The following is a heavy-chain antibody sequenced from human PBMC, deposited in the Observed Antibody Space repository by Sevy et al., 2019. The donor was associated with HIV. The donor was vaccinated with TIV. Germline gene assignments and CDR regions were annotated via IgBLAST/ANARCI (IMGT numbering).Heavy chain of an antibody. CDR3: ARVDRGYYADSAFDY. CDR1: GGSISSGNYY. Sequence: SETLSLTCTVSGGSISSGNYYWSWIRQPAGTGLEWIGRIYTSGSTNYNPSLKSRVTISVDTSKNQFSLKLSSVTAADTAVYYCARVDRGYYADSAFDYWGQGTLVTVSS. J-gene: IGHJ4*02. D-gene: IGHD3-10*01. CDR2: IYTSGST. V-gene: IGHV4-61*02.